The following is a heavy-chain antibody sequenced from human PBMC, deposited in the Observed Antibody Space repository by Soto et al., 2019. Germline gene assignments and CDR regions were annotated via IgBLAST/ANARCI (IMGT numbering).Heavy chain of an antibody. D-gene: IGHD3-9*01. V-gene: IGHV1-18*01. CDR3: ARDHSLRYFDWPYFDY. J-gene: IGHJ4*02. CDR1: GYTFTSYG. CDR2: ISAYNGNT. Sequence: ASVKVSCKASGYTFTSYGISWVRQAPGQGLEWMGWISAYNGNTNYAQKLQGGVTMTTDTSTSTAYMELRSLRSDDTAVYYCARDHSLRYFDWPYFDYWGQGTLVTVSS.